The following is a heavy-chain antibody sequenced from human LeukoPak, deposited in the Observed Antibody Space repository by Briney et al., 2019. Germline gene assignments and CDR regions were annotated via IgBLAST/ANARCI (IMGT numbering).Heavy chain of an antibody. CDR3: ARVNWINDY. J-gene: IGHJ4*02. D-gene: IGHD1-20*01. Sequence: SETLSLTCSVSGYSIRRGYHWGWIRQPPGKGLEWIGTIHHSGSTYYNPSLKSRVTISVDTSKNQFSLKLTSATAADTAVYYCARVNWINDYWGQGTLVTVSS. CDR1: GYSIRRGYH. V-gene: IGHV4-38-2*02. CDR2: IHHSGST.